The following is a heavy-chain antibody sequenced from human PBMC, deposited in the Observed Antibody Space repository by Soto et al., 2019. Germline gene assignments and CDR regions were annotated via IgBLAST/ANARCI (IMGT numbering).Heavy chain of an antibody. V-gene: IGHV3-23*01. CDR2: ISGSGGST. J-gene: IGHJ6*02. D-gene: IGHD6-6*01. CDR3: AKKLAATQTMDYYYYGMDV. CDR1: GFTFSSYA. Sequence: GSLRLSCAASGFTFSSYAMSWVRQAPGKGLEWVSAISGSGGSTYYADSVKGRFTISRDNSKNTLYLQMNSLRAEDTAVYYCAKKLAATQTMDYYYYGMDVWGQGTTVTVSS.